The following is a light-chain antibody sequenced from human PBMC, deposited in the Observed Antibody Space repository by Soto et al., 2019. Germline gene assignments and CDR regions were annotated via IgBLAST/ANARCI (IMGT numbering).Light chain of an antibody. CDR1: SSDVGGYNY. Sequence: QSALTQPASVSGSPGQSITISCTGTSSDVGGYNYVSWYQQHPGKAPKLIIFDVNNRPSGISNRFSGSKSGNTASLTISGLQAEDEADYYCFSYTSSGTFLFGGGTKVTV. V-gene: IGLV2-14*03. CDR2: DVN. CDR3: FSYTSSGTFL. J-gene: IGLJ2*01.